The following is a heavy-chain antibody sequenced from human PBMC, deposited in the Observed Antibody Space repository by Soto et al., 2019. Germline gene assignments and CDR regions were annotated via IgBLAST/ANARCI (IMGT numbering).Heavy chain of an antibody. CDR3: ARQIRYYDFWSGSAGWLDP. J-gene: IGHJ5*02. CDR1: GGSISSSSYY. V-gene: IGHV4-39*01. Sequence: SETLSLTCTVSGGSISSSSYYWGWIRQPPGKGLEWIGSIYYSGSTYYNPSLKSRVTISVDTSKNQFSLKLSSVTAADTAVYYCARQIRYYDFWSGSAGWLDPWGQGTLVTVSS. CDR2: IYYSGST. D-gene: IGHD3-3*01.